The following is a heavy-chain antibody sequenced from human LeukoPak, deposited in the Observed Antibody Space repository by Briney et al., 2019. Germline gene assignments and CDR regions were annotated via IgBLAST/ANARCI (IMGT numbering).Heavy chain of an antibody. CDR1: GFSLSTSGMR. CDR3: ARIPATSDAFDI. Sequence: ESGPTLVKPTQTVTLTCTFSGFSLSTSGMRVSWIRQPPGKALEWLARIDWDDAKFYSKSLRTRLTISKDTSENRVILIVTNMDPVDTATYYCARIPATSDAFDIWGQGTVVTVSS. V-gene: IGHV2-70*04. CDR2: IDWDDAK. J-gene: IGHJ3*02.